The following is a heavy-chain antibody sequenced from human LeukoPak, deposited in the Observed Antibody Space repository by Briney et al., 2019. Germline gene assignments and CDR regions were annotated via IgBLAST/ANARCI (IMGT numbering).Heavy chain of an antibody. CDR1: GFTFSSYA. CDR3: ARLYSSSSR. J-gene: IGHJ4*02. D-gene: IGHD6-6*01. V-gene: IGHV3-30-3*01. CDR2: ISYDGSNK. Sequence: GRSLRLSCAASGFTFSSYAMHWVRQAPGKGLEWVAVISYDGSNKYYADSVKGRFTISRDNAKNSLYLQMNSLRAEDTAVYYCARLYSSSSRWGQGTLVTVSS.